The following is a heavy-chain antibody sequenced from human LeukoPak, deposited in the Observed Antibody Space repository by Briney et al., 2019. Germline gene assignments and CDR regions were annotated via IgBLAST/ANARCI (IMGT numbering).Heavy chain of an antibody. CDR2: ISYDGSSK. J-gene: IGHJ6*02. CDR1: GFTFSNYA. V-gene: IGHV3-30*04. CDR3: ARVACSGGSCYSVYYYGMDV. D-gene: IGHD2-15*01. Sequence: GRSLRLSCAASGFTFSNYAIHWVRQAPGKGLEWVAVISYDGSSKFYADSVKGRFTISRDNSKNTLYLQMNSLRPEDTAVYYCARVACSGGSCYSVYYYGMDVWGQGTTVTVSS.